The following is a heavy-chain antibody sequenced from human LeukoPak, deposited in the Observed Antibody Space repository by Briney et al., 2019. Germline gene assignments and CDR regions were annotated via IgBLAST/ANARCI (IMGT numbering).Heavy chain of an antibody. D-gene: IGHD5-24*01. CDR1: GYTFTSYD. CDR3: ARLTGDGHNYRGFDS. CDR2: INPNSGGT. V-gene: IGHV1-2*02. J-gene: IGHJ4*02. Sequence: GASVKVSCKASGYTFTSYDINWVRQATGQGLEWMGWINPNSGGTNYAQKFQGRVTMTRDTSISTAYMELSRLRSDDTAVYYCARLTGDGHNYRGFDSWGQGTLVTVSS.